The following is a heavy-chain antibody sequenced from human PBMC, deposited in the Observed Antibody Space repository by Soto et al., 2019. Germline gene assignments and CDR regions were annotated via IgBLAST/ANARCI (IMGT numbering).Heavy chain of an antibody. CDR3: ARGRGLYNSGRSQLDS. CDR1: GDSFSQYT. V-gene: IGHV1-69*13. J-gene: IGHJ4*02. CDR2: IIPRFGTT. D-gene: IGHD1-1*01. Sequence: WASVKVSCKTSGDSFSQYTVNWVRQAPRQGLEWLGGIIPRFGTTNYAPTLQDRVTITADESMNTVYMELSSLRSEDTALYYCARGRGLYNSGRSQLDSWGQGTLVTVSS.